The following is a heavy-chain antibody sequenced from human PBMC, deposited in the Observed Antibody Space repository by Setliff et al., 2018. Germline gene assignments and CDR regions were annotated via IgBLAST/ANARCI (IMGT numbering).Heavy chain of an antibody. CDR1: GDTSTTYA. D-gene: IGHD2-2*01. CDR3: ARDGFEIVVVPAAIYYYYYMDV. J-gene: IGHJ6*03. V-gene: IGHV1-18*01. Sequence: ASVKVSCKASGDTSTTYAIHWVRQAPGQGLEWMGWISAYNGNTNYAQKLQGRVTMTTDTSTSTAYMELRSLRSDDTAVYYCARDGFEIVVVPAAIYYYYYMDVWGKGTTVTVSS. CDR2: ISAYNGNT.